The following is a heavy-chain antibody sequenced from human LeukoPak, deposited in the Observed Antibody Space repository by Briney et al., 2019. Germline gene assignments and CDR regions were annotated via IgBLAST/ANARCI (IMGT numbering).Heavy chain of an antibody. V-gene: IGHV4-30-4*01. CDR2: IYYSGST. D-gene: IGHD2-21*01. J-gene: IGHJ2*01. CDR1: GGSISSGDYN. CDR3: ARDHYGGYHYWYFHL. Sequence: PSETLSLTCTVSGGSISSGDYNWSWIRQPPGKGLEWIGYIYYSGSTYYNPSLKSRVTISVDTSKNQFSLKLSSVTAADTAVYYCARDHYGGYHYWYFHLWGRGTLVTVSS.